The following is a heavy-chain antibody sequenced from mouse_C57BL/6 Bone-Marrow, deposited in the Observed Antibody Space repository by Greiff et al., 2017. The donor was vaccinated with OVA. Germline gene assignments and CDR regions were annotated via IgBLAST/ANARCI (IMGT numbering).Heavy chain of an antibody. Sequence: EVKLVESGPGLVKPSQSLSLTCSVTGYSITSGYYWNWIRQFPGNKLEWLGYISYDGSTNSNPSLKNRISITRDTSKNQFFLKLNSVTTEDTATEYCAREKSGYYGSRAWYFDVWGTGTTVTVSS. CDR1: GYSITSGYY. D-gene: IGHD1-1*01. CDR3: AREKSGYYGSRAWYFDV. V-gene: IGHV3-6*01. CDR2: ISYDGST. J-gene: IGHJ1*03.